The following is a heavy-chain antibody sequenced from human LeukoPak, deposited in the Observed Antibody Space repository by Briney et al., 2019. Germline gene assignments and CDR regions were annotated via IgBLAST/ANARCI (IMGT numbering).Heavy chain of an antibody. Sequence: GGSLRLSCGASEFVFRNLWMTWVRQSPGNGLEWVANISPRGTETYYVDPFKGRFTISRDNARNLLFLQMNTLRADDTAVYFCGAFGYEAGIGWWGKGALVAFAS. V-gene: IGHV3-7*01. D-gene: IGHD2-2*01. CDR1: EFVFRNLW. J-gene: IGHJ4*02. CDR3: GAFGYEAGIGW. CDR2: ISPRGTET.